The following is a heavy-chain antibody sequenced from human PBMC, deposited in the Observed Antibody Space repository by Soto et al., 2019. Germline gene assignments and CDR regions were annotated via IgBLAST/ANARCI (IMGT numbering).Heavy chain of an antibody. J-gene: IGHJ4*02. CDR1: GDSVSTNSGA. CDR2: TFYRSRWYS. Sequence: SQTLSLTCAISGDSVSTNSGAWNWIRQSPSRGLEWLGRTFYRSRWYSDYADSVKGRININSDTSKNQFSLQLSSVTPEDTAVYYCARAGSTMYRLHPHFDYWGQGTLVTVSS. CDR3: ARAGSTMYRLHPHFDY. D-gene: IGHD3-9*01. V-gene: IGHV6-1*01.